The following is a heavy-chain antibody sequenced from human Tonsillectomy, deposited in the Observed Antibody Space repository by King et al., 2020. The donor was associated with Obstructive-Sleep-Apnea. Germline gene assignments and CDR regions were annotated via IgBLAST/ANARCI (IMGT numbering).Heavy chain of an antibody. V-gene: IGHV4-59*12. CDR3: ARGAYYYGMDV. CDR2: IYYSGSA. CDR1: GGSISSYY. Sequence: QLQESGPGLVKPSETLSLTCTVSGGSISSYYWSWIRQPPGKGLEWVGYIYYSGSANYNPSLKSRVTLSVDTSKNQFSLKLTSVTASDTAVYYCARGAYYYGMDVWGQGTTVTVSS. J-gene: IGHJ6*02.